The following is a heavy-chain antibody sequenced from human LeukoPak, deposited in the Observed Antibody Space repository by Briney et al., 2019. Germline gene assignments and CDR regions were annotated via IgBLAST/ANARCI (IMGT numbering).Heavy chain of an antibody. CDR3: ARGVRSAVAGKKRYYFDY. CDR1: GYTFTSYD. V-gene: IGHV1-8*01. J-gene: IGHJ4*02. CDR2: MNPNSGNT. D-gene: IGHD6-19*01. Sequence: GASVKVSCKASGYTFTSYDINWVRQATGQGLEWMGWMNPNSGNTGYAQKFQGRVTMTRNTSISTAYMELSSLRSEDTAVYYYARGVRSAVAGKKRYYFDYWGQGTLVTVSS.